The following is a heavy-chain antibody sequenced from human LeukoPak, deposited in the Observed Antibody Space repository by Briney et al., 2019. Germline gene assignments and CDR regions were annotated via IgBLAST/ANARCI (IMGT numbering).Heavy chain of an antibody. J-gene: IGHJ5*02. V-gene: IGHV3-21*04. D-gene: IGHD1-14*01. Sequence: GGSLRLSCAASGFTFSSYNMNWVRQAPGKGLEWVSSISSSSSYIYYADSVKGRFTISRDNAKNSLYLQMNSLRAEDTALYYCARETANWFDPWGQGTLVTVSS. CDR3: ARETANWFDP. CDR1: GFTFSSYN. CDR2: ISSSSSYI.